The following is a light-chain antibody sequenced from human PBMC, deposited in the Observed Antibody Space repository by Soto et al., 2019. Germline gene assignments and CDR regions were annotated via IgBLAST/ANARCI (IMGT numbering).Light chain of an antibody. CDR1: SSDVGNSNY. J-gene: IGLJ1*01. V-gene: IGLV2-8*01. CDR2: EVT. Sequence: QSALTQPPSASGSPGQSVTISCTGTSSDVGNSNYVSWYQQHPGKAPKLMIFEVTKRPSGVPDRFSGFKSGNTASLTVSGLQPEDEADYYCSSFAGINTPYIFGPGTKVTVL. CDR3: SSFAGINTPYI.